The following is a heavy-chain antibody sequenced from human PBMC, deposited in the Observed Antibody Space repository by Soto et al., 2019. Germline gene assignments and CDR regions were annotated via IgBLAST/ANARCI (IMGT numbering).Heavy chain of an antibody. CDR3: ATWDTAMVGYYYGMDV. J-gene: IGHJ6*02. CDR1: GFTFSSYA. CDR2: ISGSGGST. V-gene: IGHV3-23*01. D-gene: IGHD5-18*01. Sequence: PGGSLRLSCAASGFTFSSYAMSWFRQAPGKGLEWVSAISGSGGSTYYADSVKGRFTISRDNSKNTLYLQMNSLRAEDTAVYYCATWDTAMVGYYYGMDVWGQGTTVTVSS.